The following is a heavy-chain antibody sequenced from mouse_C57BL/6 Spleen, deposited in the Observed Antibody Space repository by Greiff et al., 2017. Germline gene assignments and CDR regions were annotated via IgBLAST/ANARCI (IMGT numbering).Heavy chain of an antibody. CDR3: ARDENGSWFAY. J-gene: IGHJ3*01. CDR2: ISYDGSN. V-gene: IGHV3-6*01. CDR1: GYSITSGYY. Sequence: EVKLMESGPGLVKPSQSLSLTCSVTGYSITSGYYWNWIRQFPGNKLEWMGYISYDGSNNYNPSLKNRISITRDTSKNQFFLKLNSVTTEDTATYYCARDENGSWFAYWGQGTLVTVSA.